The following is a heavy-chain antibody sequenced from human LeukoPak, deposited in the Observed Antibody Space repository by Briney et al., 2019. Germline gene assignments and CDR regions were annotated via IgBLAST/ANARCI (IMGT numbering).Heavy chain of an antibody. CDR3: ARALSNYVDYYYYYYMDV. V-gene: IGHV3-20*04. J-gene: IGHJ6*03. Sequence: GGSLRLSCAASGFTFDGYGMSWVRQAPGKGLEWVSGINWNGGNTGYVDSVKGRFTISRDNAKNSLYLQMNILRVEDTALYYCARALSNYVDYYYYYYMDVWGKGTTVTVPS. CDR2: INWNGGNT. D-gene: IGHD4-11*01. CDR1: GFTFDGYG.